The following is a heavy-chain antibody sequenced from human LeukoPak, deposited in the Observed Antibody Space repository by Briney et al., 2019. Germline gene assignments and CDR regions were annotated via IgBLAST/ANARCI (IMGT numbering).Heavy chain of an antibody. CDR3: ARDSYDSSGYFP. Sequence: PSETLSLTCAVSGGSISSSNWWSWIRQPPGKGLEWIGEIYHSGSTNYNPSLKSRVTISVDKSKNQFSLKLSSVTAADTAVYYCARDSYDSSGYFPWGQGTLVTVSS. V-gene: IGHV4-4*02. CDR1: GGSISSSNW. CDR2: IYHSGST. J-gene: IGHJ5*02. D-gene: IGHD3-22*01.